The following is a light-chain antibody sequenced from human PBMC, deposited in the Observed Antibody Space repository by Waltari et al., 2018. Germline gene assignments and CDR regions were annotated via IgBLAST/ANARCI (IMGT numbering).Light chain of an antibody. Sequence: DVQLTQSPSSLSASVGDSVTITCRASQYVNKYLNWYQHRPGEAPKLLNYDTSNLQAGVPSRFSGSGHGTDFSFTISSLQPEDIGTYYCQQYHHLPLTFAGGTKVAVK. CDR1: QYVNKY. CDR2: DTS. V-gene: IGKV1-33*01. J-gene: IGKJ4*01. CDR3: QQYHHLPLT.